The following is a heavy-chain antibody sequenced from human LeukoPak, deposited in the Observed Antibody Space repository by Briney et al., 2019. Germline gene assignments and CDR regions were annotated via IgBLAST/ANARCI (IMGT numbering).Heavy chain of an antibody. CDR3: ARGYGELPIYFDY. J-gene: IGHJ4*02. CDR1: GFTFSSYG. Sequence: PGGSLRLSCAASGFTFSSYGMHWVRQAPGKGLEWVAVIWYDGSNKYYADSVKGRFTISRDNSKNTLYLQMNSLRAEDTAVYYCARGYGELPIYFDYWGQGTLVTVSS. CDR2: IWYDGSNK. V-gene: IGHV3-33*01. D-gene: IGHD1-26*01.